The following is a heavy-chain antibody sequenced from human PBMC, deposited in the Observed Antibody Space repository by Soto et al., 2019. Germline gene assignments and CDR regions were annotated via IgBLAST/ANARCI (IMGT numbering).Heavy chain of an antibody. J-gene: IGHJ4*02. Sequence: KTSETLSLTCTVSGGSINGYYWTWIRQPAGKGLEWIGRIYTSGTTSYNPSLKSRVTMSLDTSKNQFSLRLTSVTAADTAVYYCARDSVGISSPGVYWGRGTLVTVS. D-gene: IGHD1-26*01. CDR1: GGSINGYY. CDR3: ARDSVGISSPGVY. V-gene: IGHV4-4*07. CDR2: IYTSGTT.